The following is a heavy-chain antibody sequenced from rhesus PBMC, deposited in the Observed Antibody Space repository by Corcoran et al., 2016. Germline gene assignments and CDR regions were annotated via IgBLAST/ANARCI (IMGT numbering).Heavy chain of an antibody. D-gene: IGHD3-16*01. Sequence: QLQLQESGPGLVKPSETLSVTCAVSGGSISSSYWSWIRQAPGKGLEWIGYIYGSVSSTNYNPSLKVRVTLSVDTSKIQLSLKLGSVTTADTAMYYCARGRYYSGSYFDYWGQGVLVTVSS. V-gene: IGHV4-169*01. CDR2: IYGSVSST. J-gene: IGHJ4*01. CDR1: GGSISSSY. CDR3: ARGRYYSGSYFDY.